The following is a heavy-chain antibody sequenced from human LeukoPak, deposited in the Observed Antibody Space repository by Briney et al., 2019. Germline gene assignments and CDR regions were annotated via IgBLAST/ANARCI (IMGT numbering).Heavy chain of an antibody. D-gene: IGHD3-10*01. CDR3: AKYRGFGDSYDS. J-gene: IGHJ4*02. V-gene: IGHV3-23*01. CDR1: GFTFSSYA. CDR2: IGGSGGST. Sequence: GSLRLSCAASGFTFSSYAMSWVRQAPGKGLEWVSSIGGSGGSTYYADSVKGRSTISRDTSKNTLYLQMNSLRAEDTAVYYCAKYRGFGDSYDSWGQGTLVTVSS.